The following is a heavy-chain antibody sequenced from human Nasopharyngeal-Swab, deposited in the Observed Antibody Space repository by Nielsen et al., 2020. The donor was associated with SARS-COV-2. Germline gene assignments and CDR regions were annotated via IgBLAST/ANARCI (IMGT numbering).Heavy chain of an antibody. CDR1: GFTFSPCT. J-gene: IGHJ5*02. CDR3: TKAYGSGWYDNWFDP. CDR2: ITSGNSV. Sequence: GESLKISCATSGFTFSPCTMTWVRQAPGKGLQWISYITSGNSVQYADSVRGRFTVSRDNAKNSLYLQMNSLRAEDTAFYHCTKAYGSGWYDNWFDPWGQGTLVTVSS. V-gene: IGHV3-48*04. D-gene: IGHD6-13*01.